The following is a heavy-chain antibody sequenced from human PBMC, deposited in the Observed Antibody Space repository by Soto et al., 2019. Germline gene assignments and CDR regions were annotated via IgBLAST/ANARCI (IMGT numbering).Heavy chain of an antibody. D-gene: IGHD3-3*01. CDR3: AKGFRSLEWYSLAPFDY. Sequence: PGGSLRLSCVASGFTFDTYALNWVRQAPGKGLEWVSAIGSSGSTYYADSVKGRFTISRDTPKKTLYLQMNSLRVEDTAKYYCAKGFRSLEWYSLAPFDYWAREPWSPS. CDR1: GFTFDTYA. CDR2: IGSSGST. V-gene: IGHV3-23*01. J-gene: IGHJ4*02.